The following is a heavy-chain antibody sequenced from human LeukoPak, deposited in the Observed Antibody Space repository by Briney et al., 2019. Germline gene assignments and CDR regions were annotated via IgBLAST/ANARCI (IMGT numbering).Heavy chain of an antibody. Sequence: SETLSLTCTVSGGSISSSSYYWGWIRQPPGKGLEWIGSIYYSGSTYYNPSLKSRVTISVDTSENQFSLKLSSVTAADTAVYYCASNVLLWFGELSSFDYWGQGTLVTVSS. CDR3: ASNVLLWFGELSSFDY. D-gene: IGHD3-10*01. CDR2: IYYSGST. V-gene: IGHV4-39*01. CDR1: GGSISSSSYY. J-gene: IGHJ4*02.